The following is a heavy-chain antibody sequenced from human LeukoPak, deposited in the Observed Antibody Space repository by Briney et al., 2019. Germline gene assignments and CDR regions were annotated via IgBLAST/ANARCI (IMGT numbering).Heavy chain of an antibody. D-gene: IGHD3-10*01. Sequence: VASVKVSCKASGYTFTGYYMHWVRQAPGQGLEWMGRINPNSGGTNYAQKFQGRVTMTRDTSISTAYMDLSRLRSDDTAVYYCARVIWFGESAFFDYWGQGTLVTVSS. V-gene: IGHV1-2*06. CDR3: ARVIWFGESAFFDY. CDR1: GYTFTGYY. J-gene: IGHJ4*02. CDR2: INPNSGGT.